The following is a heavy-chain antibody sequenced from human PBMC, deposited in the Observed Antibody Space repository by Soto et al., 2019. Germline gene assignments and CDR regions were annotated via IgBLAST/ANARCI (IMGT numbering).Heavy chain of an antibody. V-gene: IGHV3-74*01. Sequence: VKLVESGGGLVQPGGSLSLSCAASGFTFTNFWMYWARQAPGKGRVGVSRINSEGSVSSYADSVKGRLTISRDNVKNTLYLQMNSLRAEDTAVYYCARGDCVGGTCYSLAGSFYYYMDVWGKGTTVTVFS. CDR2: INSEGSVS. D-gene: IGHD2-15*01. J-gene: IGHJ6*03. CDR1: GFTFTNFW. CDR3: ARGDCVGGTCYSLAGSFYYYMDV.